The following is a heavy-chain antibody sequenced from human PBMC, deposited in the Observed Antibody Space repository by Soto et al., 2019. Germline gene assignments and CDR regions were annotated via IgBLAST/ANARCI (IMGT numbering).Heavy chain of an antibody. CDR2: IYYSGST. CDR1: GGSISSGDYY. J-gene: IGHJ5*02. CDR3: ARDGYYSNYYWFEP. Sequence: SETLSLTCTVSGGSISSGDYYWSWIRQPPGKGLEWIGYIYYSGSTYYNPSLKSRVTISVDTSKNQFSLKLSSVTAADTAVYYCARDGYYSNYYWFEPWGQGTLVTVSS. V-gene: IGHV4-30-4*01. D-gene: IGHD4-4*01.